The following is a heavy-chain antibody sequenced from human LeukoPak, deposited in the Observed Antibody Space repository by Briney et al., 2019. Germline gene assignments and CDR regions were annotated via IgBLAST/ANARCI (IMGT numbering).Heavy chain of an antibody. D-gene: IGHD3-3*02. J-gene: IGHJ4*02. CDR2: INPNSGGT. CDR3: ARGNRIAIFGVVITPAYFDY. V-gene: IGHV1-2*06. Sequence: ASVKVSCKASGYAFTGYYMHWVRQAPGQGLEWMGRINPNSGGTNYAQKFQGRVTMTRDTSISTAYMELSRLRSDDTAVYYCARGNRIAIFGVVITPAYFDYGGQGTLVTVSS. CDR1: GYAFTGYY.